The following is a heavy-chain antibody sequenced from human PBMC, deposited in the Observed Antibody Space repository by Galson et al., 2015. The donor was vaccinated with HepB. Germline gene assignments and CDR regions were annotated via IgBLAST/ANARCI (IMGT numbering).Heavy chain of an antibody. CDR2: INTNTGNP. Sequence: SVKVSCKASGSTFTSYAMNWVRQAPGQGLEWMGWINTNTGNPTYAQGFTGRFVFSLDTSVSTAYLQISSLKAEDTAVCYCARESLGYDSSGYYDYWGQGTLVTVSS. CDR1: GSTFTSYA. D-gene: IGHD3-22*01. CDR3: ARESLGYDSSGYYDY. V-gene: IGHV7-4-1*02. J-gene: IGHJ4*02.